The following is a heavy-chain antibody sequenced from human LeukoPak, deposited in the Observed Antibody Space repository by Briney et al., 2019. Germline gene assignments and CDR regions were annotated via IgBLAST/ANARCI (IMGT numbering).Heavy chain of an antibody. CDR2: INHSGSA. D-gene: IGHD3-16*02. Sequence: SETLSLTCAVYGGSFSGYYWSWIRQPPGKGLEWIGEINHSGSANYNPSLKSRVTISVDTSKNQFSLKLSSVTAADTAVYYCASSRSRSRGPLSDYWGQGTLVTVSS. CDR1: GGSFSGYY. J-gene: IGHJ4*02. CDR3: ASSRSRSRGPLSDY. V-gene: IGHV4-34*01.